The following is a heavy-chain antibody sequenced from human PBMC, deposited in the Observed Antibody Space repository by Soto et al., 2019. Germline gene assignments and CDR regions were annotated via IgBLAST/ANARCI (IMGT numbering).Heavy chain of an antibody. CDR2: ISGSSNPT. Sequence: HPGGSLRLSCAASGFTFSIYAMTWVRQAPGKGLEWVSTISGSSNPTYYADSVKGRFTISRDNSRNTLYLQMDSLRADDTAVYYCAKDQYGDYSDYWGQGTLVTVSS. CDR1: GFTFSIYA. CDR3: AKDQYGDYSDY. V-gene: IGHV3-23*01. D-gene: IGHD4-17*01. J-gene: IGHJ4*02.